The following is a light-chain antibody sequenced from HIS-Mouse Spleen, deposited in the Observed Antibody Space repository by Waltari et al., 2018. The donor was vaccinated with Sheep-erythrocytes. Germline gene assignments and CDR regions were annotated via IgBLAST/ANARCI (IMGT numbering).Light chain of an antibody. CDR1: SSDVGGYNY. V-gene: IGLV2-11*01. CDR3: CSYAGSYNHV. J-gene: IGLJ1*01. CDR2: DVS. Sequence: QSALTQPRSVSGSPGQSVTISCTGTSSDVGGYNYVSWYQQHPGKAPKLMIYDVSKRPSGVPCRCSGAKSGNTASLTISGLQAEDEADYYCCSYAGSYNHVFATGTKVTVL.